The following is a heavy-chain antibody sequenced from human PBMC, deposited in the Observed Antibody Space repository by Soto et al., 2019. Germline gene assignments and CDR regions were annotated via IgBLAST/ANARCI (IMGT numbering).Heavy chain of an antibody. CDR3: ARDFTTYSHDVDV. CDR1: GYPFTGPY. D-gene: IGHD4-4*01. V-gene: IGHV1-2*02. J-gene: IGHJ6*02. Sequence: QAQLVQSGTEVKKPGASVKVSCKASGYPFTGPYIYWVRQAPGQGLEWMGWINPSSGGTEFAEKFQGRVTVTRDTSIRTVFLELNSLTSDDTGVYFCARDFTTYSHDVDVWGQGTAVTVSS. CDR2: INPSSGGT.